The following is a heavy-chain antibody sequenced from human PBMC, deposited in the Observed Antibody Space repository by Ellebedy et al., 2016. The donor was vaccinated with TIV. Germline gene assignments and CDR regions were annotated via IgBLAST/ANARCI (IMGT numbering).Heavy chain of an antibody. D-gene: IGHD6-19*01. CDR3: ARAYSSGWYMDY. CDR2: ISTYNGNT. J-gene: IGHJ4*02. Sequence: ASVKVSCXASGYTFTNHGISWVRQAPGQGLEWMGWISTYNGNTDYAQKLQGRVSMTTDTSTNTAYMELRSLRSDDTAMYYCARAYSSGWYMDYWGQGTLVTVSS. CDR1: GYTFTNHG. V-gene: IGHV1-18*01.